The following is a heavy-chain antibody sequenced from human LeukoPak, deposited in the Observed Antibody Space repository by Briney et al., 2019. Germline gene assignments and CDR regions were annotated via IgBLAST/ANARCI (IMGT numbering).Heavy chain of an antibody. J-gene: IGHJ4*02. CDR1: GFTFGSYS. CDR3: ARGSPWITMIVVAQLIDY. D-gene: IGHD3-22*01. CDR2: ISSSSSYI. V-gene: IGHV3-21*01. Sequence: GGSLRLSCAASGFTFGSYSMNWVRQAPGKGLEWVSSISSSSSYIYYADSVKGRFTISRDNAKNSLYLQMNSLRAEDTAVYYCARGSPWITMIVVAQLIDYWGQGTLVTVSS.